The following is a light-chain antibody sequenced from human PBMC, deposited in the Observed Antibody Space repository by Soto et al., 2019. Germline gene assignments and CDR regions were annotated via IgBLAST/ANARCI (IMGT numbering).Light chain of an antibody. J-gene: IGLJ1*01. CDR3: SSYTSSSNYV. V-gene: IGLV2-14*01. Sequence: QSALTQPASVSGSPGQSITISCTGTSSDVGGYNYVSWYQQHPGKAPKLMIYDVSNRPSGVSNRFSGSKSGNTASLTISGLQAEDEADYYCSSYTSSSNYVVGTGTKVTGL. CDR1: SSDVGGYNY. CDR2: DVS.